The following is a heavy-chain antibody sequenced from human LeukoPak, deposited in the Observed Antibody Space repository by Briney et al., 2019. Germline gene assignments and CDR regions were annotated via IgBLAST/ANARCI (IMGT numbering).Heavy chain of an antibody. V-gene: IGHV4-39*01. CDR3: AAAGTLVSTPYYFDY. CDR2: ISYSGST. J-gene: IGHJ4*02. D-gene: IGHD5/OR15-5a*01. CDR1: GGSISSSTYY. Sequence: SETLSLTCTVSGGSISSSTYYWGWIRQPPGKGLDWTGSISYSGSTYYNPSLKSRVTISVDTSKSQFSLKLSSVTAADTAVYYCAAAGTLVSTPYYFDYWGQGTLVTVSS.